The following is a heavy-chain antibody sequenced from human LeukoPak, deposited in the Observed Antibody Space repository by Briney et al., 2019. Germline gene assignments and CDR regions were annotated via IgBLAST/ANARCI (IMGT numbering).Heavy chain of an antibody. CDR2: ISSSGSTI. CDR3: ARIGEEDFES. V-gene: IGHV3-48*03. CDR1: GFTFSSYE. D-gene: IGHD3-10*01. J-gene: IGHJ4*02. Sequence: GGSLRLSCAASGFTFSSYEMNWVRQAPGKGLEWVSYISSSGSTIYYADSLKGRFTIFRDNAKNSLYLQMNSLRAEDTAVYYCARIGEEDFESWGQGTLVTVSS.